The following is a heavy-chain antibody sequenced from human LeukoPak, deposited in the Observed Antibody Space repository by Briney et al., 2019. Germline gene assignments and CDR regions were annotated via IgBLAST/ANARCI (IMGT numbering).Heavy chain of an antibody. CDR2: IRYDGNNK. CDR3: AKIEGKYQLANVPDH. CDR1: GFTFSTYG. Sequence: PGGSLRLSCAASGFTFSTYGMHWVRRAPGKGLEWVAFIRYDGNNKYYADFVKGRFTISRDNSKNTLYLHMNSLRTGDTAVYYCAKIEGKYQLANVPDHWGQGTLVTVSS. V-gene: IGHV3-30*02. J-gene: IGHJ4*02. D-gene: IGHD2-2*01.